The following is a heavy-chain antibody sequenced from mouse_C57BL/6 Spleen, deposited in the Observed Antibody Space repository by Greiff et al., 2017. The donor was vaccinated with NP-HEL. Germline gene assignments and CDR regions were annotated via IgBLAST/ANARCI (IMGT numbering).Heavy chain of an antibody. CDR2: INPSNGGT. CDR1: GYTFTSYW. D-gene: IGHD1-1*01. J-gene: IGHJ1*03. V-gene: IGHV1-53*01. CDR3: ASPSYYGSPYWYFDV. Sequence: QVQLQQPGTELVKPGASVKLSCKASGYTFTSYWMHWVKQRPGQGLEWIGNINPSNGGTNYNEKFKSKATLTVDKSSSTAYMQLSSLTSEDSAVYYCASPSYYGSPYWYFDVWGTGTTVSVSS.